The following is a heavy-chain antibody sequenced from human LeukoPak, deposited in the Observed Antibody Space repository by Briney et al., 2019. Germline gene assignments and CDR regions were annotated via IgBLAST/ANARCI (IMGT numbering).Heavy chain of an antibody. D-gene: IGHD3-3*01. J-gene: IGHJ6*03. Sequence: SETLSLTCTVSGGSISSSSYYWGWIRQPPGKGLEWIGSIYYSGSTYYNPSLKSRVTISVDTSKNQFSLKLSSVTAADTAVYYCARVDTIFGVAIPYYYYYMDVWGIGTTVTVSS. V-gene: IGHV4-39*01. CDR3: ARVDTIFGVAIPYYYYYMDV. CDR1: GGSISSSSYY. CDR2: IYYSGST.